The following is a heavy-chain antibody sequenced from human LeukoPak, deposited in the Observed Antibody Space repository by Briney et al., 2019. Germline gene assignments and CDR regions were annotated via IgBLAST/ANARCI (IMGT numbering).Heavy chain of an antibody. V-gene: IGHV3-11*01. J-gene: IGHJ4*02. CDR1: GFTFSDYY. CDR2: ISSSSSTM. CDR3: ARSSLLYDSSGYYPHY. D-gene: IGHD3-22*01. Sequence: GGSLRLSCAASGFTFSDYYMGWIRQAPGKGLEWVSHISSSSSTMYYADSVKGRFTISRDNAKNSLYLQMNSLRAEDTAVYYCARSSLLYDSSGYYPHYWGQGTLVTVSS.